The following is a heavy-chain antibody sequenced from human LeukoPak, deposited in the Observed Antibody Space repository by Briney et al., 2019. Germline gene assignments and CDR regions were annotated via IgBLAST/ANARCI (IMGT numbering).Heavy chain of an antibody. V-gene: IGHV3-9*01. J-gene: IGHJ5*02. D-gene: IGHD6-13*01. Sequence: PGRSLRLSCAASGFTFDDYAMRWVRQAPGKGLEWVSGISWNSGSIGYADSVKGRFTISRDNAKNSLYLQMNSLRAEDTALYYCAKARGIAAQFDPWGQGTLVTVSS. CDR1: GFTFDDYA. CDR2: ISWNSGSI. CDR3: AKARGIAAQFDP.